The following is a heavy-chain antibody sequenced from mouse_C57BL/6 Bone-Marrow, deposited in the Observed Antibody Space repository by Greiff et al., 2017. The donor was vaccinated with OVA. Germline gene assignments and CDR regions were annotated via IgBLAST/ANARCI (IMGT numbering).Heavy chain of an antibody. CDR2: INPSTGGT. Sequence: VQLQQSGPELVKPGASVKISCKASGYSFTGYYMNWVKQSPEKSLEWIGEINPSTGGTTYNQKFKAKATLTVDKSSSTAYMQLKSLTSEDSAVYYCARSCTWAMDYWGQGTSVTVSS. J-gene: IGHJ4*01. V-gene: IGHV1-42*01. CDR3: ARSCTWAMDY. D-gene: IGHD3-1*01. CDR1: GYSFTGYY.